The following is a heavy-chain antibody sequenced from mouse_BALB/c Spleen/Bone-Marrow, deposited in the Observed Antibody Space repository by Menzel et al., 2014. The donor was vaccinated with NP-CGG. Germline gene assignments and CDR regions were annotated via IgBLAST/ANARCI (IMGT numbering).Heavy chain of an antibody. CDR3: ASRGDYSYAMDY. V-gene: IGHV1-80*01. CDR2: IYPGDTDI. Sequence: QVQLQQSGAELVRPGSSVKISCKASGYAFSNYWMNWVKQRPGQGLEWIGQIYPGDTDIHYNGKFKGKATLTADKSSSTAYMQLSSPTSEDSAVYFCASRGDYSYAMDYWGQGTSVTVSS. CDR1: GYAFSNYW. J-gene: IGHJ4*01. D-gene: IGHD1-1*01.